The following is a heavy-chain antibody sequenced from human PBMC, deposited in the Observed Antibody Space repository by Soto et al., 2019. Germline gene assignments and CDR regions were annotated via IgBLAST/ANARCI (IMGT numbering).Heavy chain of an antibody. D-gene: IGHD6-6*01. Sequence: EVQLLESGGGLVQPGESLRLSCAASGFTFSSYAMSWVRQAPGKGLEWASVISGSDDSTYYADSVKGRFTISRDNSKNTLYLQMNSLRADDTAVYYWAKRSSSSTFDYWGQGTLVTVSS. J-gene: IGHJ4*02. V-gene: IGHV3-23*01. CDR3: AKRSSSSTFDY. CDR2: ISGSDDST. CDR1: GFTFSSYA.